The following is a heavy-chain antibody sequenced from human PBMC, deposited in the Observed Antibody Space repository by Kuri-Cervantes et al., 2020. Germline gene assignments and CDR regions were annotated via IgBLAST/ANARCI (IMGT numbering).Heavy chain of an antibody. CDR1: GFTFSSYS. D-gene: IGHD1-1*01. V-gene: IGHV3-48*02. Sequence: GGSLRLSCAASGFTFSSYSMNWVRQAPGKGLEWVSYISGSSRTIYYADSVKGRFTISRDNAKNSLYLQMNSLRDEDTAVYYCARVSTNWNHPDYWGQGTLVTVSS. CDR2: ISGSSRTI. J-gene: IGHJ4*02. CDR3: ARVSTNWNHPDY.